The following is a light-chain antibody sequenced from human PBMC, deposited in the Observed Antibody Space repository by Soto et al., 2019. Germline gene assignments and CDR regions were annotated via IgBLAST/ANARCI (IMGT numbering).Light chain of an antibody. CDR2: GNS. J-gene: IGLJ2*01. CDR1: SSNIGAGYD. Sequence: QSVLTQPPSVSGAPGQRVTISCTGSSSNIGAGYDVHWYQQLPGTAPKLLIYGNSNRPSGVPDRFSGSKSGTSASLAITGLQAEDEADYYCQSYASNLTGSVVFGGGTKVTVL. CDR3: QSYASNLTGSVV. V-gene: IGLV1-40*01.